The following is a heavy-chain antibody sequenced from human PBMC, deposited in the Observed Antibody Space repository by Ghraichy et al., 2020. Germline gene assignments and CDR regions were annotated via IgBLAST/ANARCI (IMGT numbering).Heavy chain of an antibody. V-gene: IGHV3-7*01. J-gene: IGHJ4*02. CDR1: GFTFSSYW. CDR3: ARVRNGGSYYFDY. CDR2: IKQDGSEK. D-gene: IGHD1-26*01. Sequence: LSLTCAASGFTFSSYWMSWVRQAPGKGLEWVANIKQDGSEKYYVDSVKGRFTISRDNAKNSLYLQMNSLRAEDTAVYYCARVRNGGSYYFDYWGQGTLVTVSS.